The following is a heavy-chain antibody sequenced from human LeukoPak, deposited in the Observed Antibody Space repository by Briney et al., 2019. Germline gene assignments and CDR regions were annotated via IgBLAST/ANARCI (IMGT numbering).Heavy chain of an antibody. CDR3: ARDGPRSSSSWYGFDY. CDR2: ISAYNGNT. Sequence: ASVKVSCKASGYTFTSYGISWVRQAPGQGLEWMGWISAYNGNTNYAQKLQSRVTMTTDTSTSTAYMELRSLRSDDTAVYYCARDGPRSSSSWYGFDYWGQGTLVTVSS. D-gene: IGHD6-13*01. J-gene: IGHJ4*02. CDR1: GYTFTSYG. V-gene: IGHV1-18*01.